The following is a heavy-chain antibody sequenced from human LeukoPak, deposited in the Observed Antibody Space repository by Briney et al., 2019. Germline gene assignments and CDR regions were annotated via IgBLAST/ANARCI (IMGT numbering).Heavy chain of an antibody. Sequence: ASGKVSCKASGYTFTGYYMHWVRQAPGQGLEWMGWINPNSGGTNYAQKFQGRVTMTRDTSISTAYMELSRLRSDDTAVYYCARVWAYYYYGSGSIVDDAFDIWGQGTMVTVSS. J-gene: IGHJ3*02. V-gene: IGHV1-2*02. CDR3: ARVWAYYYYGSGSIVDDAFDI. CDR1: GYTFTGYY. CDR2: INPNSGGT. D-gene: IGHD3-10*01.